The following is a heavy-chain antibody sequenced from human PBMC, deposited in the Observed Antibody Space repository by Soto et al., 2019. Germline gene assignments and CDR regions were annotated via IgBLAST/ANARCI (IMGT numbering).Heavy chain of an antibody. J-gene: IGHJ4*02. CDR1: GFTFSSYA. CDR3: AKMPFYRSPLDY. D-gene: IGHD1-26*01. Sequence: EVQLLVSGGGLVQPGGSLRLSCAASGFTFSSYAMSWVRQAPGKGLEWVSAISGSGGSTYYADAVKGRFTISRDNSKHTLYRQMNSQRAEDTAVYYCAKMPFYRSPLDYWVQGTLVTVSS. V-gene: IGHV3-23*01. CDR2: ISGSGGST.